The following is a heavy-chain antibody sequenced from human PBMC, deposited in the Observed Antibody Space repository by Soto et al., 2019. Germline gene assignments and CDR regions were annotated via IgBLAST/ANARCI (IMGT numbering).Heavy chain of an antibody. CDR3: AKGLAGPHGAGMDV. V-gene: IGHV3-30*18. CDR1: GFTFSSYG. J-gene: IGHJ6*02. D-gene: IGHD3-10*01. CDR2: ISYDGSNK. Sequence: GGSLRLSCAASGFTFSSYGMHWVRQAPGKGLEWVAVISYDGSNKYYADSVKGRFTISRDNSKNTLYLQMNSLRAEDTAVYYCAKGLAGPHGAGMDVWGQGTTVTVSS.